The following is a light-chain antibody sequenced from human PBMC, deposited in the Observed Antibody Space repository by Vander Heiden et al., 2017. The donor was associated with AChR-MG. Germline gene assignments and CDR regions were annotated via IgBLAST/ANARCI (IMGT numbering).Light chain of an antibody. J-gene: IGKJ1*01. CDR2: AAS. CDR1: QSISSY. V-gene: IGKV1-39*01. CDR3: QQRDSTLWT. Sequence: DIQMTQSPSSLSASVGDRVTITCRASQSISSYLNWYQQKPGKALKLLIYAASSLQSGVPSRFSGSGSGTDFTLTISRLQPEDFATYYCQQRDSTLWTFGQGTKVEIK.